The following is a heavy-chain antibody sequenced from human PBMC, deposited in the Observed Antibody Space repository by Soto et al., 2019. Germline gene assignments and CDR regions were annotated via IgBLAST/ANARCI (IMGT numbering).Heavy chain of an antibody. D-gene: IGHD3-10*01. V-gene: IGHV3-74*01. J-gene: IGHJ3*02. CDR1: EVTFSTPW. CDR2: TKTDGST. CDR3: ARDMRAVRWYGGASSSCDM. Sequence: GGPMRLACGASEVTFSTPWMHWVRKAPGQGFVWVSRTKTDGSTSYAESVNGRFTISRDNAKNTLYLEMNSLRVEDTAVYYCARDMRAVRWYGGASSSCDMGGQGTMVSGS.